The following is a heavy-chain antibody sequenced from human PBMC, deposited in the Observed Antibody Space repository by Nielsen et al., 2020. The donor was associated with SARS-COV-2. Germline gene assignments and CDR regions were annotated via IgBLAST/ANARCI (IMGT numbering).Heavy chain of an antibody. V-gene: IGHV3-9*01. CDR3: ARDWSRAFDV. CDR1: GFPFDDYA. J-gene: IGHJ3*01. Sequence: SLKISCAASGFPFDDYAMHWVRQAPGKGLEWVSFISWHSHVIGYADSVKGRFTISRDNAKNSMSLQMNSLRVEDTAVYYCARDWSRAFDVWGQGTIVTVSS. CDR2: ISWHSHVI.